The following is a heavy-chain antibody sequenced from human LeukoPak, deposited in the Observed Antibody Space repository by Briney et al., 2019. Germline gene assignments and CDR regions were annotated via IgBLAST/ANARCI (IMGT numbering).Heavy chain of an antibody. CDR2: IYYSGTT. CDR3: ALLVYSSSWNNF. V-gene: IGHV4-59*11. CDR1: RGSINSHY. J-gene: IGHJ4*02. Sequence: PSETLSLTCTVSRGSINSHYWSGKRQPPGKGPEWIGYIYYSGTTSYNPSLKSRVTISADTSKNQFSLNLTSVITADTGVYYCALLVYSSSWNNFWGQGTLVTVSS. D-gene: IGHD2-2*01.